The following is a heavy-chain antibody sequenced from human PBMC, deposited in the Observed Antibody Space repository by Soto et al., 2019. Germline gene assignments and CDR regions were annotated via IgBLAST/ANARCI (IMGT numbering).Heavy chain of an antibody. J-gene: IGHJ4*02. CDR3: TTDLYLPY. V-gene: IGHV3-15*01. CDR1: GFTFSNAW. Sequence: EVQLVESGGGLVKPGGSLRLSCAASGFTFSNAWMSWVRQAPRKRLEWVGRIKRKTDGGTTDYAAPVKGRFTISRDDSKNTLYLQMNSLKTEDTAVYYCTTDLYLPYWGQGTLVTVSS. CDR2: IKRKTDGGTT.